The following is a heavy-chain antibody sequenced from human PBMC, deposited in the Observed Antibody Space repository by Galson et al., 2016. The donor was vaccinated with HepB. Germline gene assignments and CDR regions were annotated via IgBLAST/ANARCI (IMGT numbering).Heavy chain of an antibody. D-gene: IGHD3-3*02. V-gene: IGHV4-31*03. CDR1: GDSISSGNYY. CDR2: IHYSGNT. CDR3: ARGGGNYGRIFDI. Sequence: TLSLTCIVSGDSISSGNYYWTWIRQHPGNGLEWIGYIHYSGNTYYNPSLKTRLTISRDTSKNHFSLKLFSVTAADTALYYCARGGGNYGRIFDIWGQGNLVTFSS. J-gene: IGHJ4*02.